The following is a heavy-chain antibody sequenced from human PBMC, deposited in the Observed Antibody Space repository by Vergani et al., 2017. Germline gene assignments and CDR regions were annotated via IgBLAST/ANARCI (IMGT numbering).Heavy chain of an antibody. CDR1: GFTFSSYD. J-gene: IGHJ4*02. V-gene: IGHV3-13*01. CDR2: IGTAGDT. CDR3: ARAVSTTVGDPPGY. Sequence: ELQLLESGGGLVQPGGSLRLSCAASGFTFSSYDMHWVRQATGKGLEWVSAIGTAGDTYYPGSVKGRFTISRENAKNSLYLQMNSLRAGDTAIYYCARAVSTTVGDPPGYWGQGTLVTVSS. D-gene: IGHD4-23*01.